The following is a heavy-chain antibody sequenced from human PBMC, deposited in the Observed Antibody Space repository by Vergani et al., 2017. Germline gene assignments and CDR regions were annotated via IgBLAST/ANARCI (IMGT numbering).Heavy chain of an antibody. CDR2: INPNSGGT. CDR1: GYTFTGYY. CDR3: ASSLYYDSSGYYYNYGNFDY. Sequence: QVQLVQSGAEVKKPGASVKVSCKASGYTFTGYYMHWVRQAPGQGLERMGWINPNSGGTNYAQKFQGRVTMTRDTSISTAYMELSRLRSDDTAVYYCASSLYYDSSGYYYNYGNFDYWGQGTLVTVSS. J-gene: IGHJ4*02. D-gene: IGHD3-22*01. V-gene: IGHV1-2*02.